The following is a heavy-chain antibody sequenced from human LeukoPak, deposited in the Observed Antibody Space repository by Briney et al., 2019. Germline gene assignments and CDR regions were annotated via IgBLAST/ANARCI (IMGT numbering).Heavy chain of an antibody. V-gene: IGHV1-2*04. D-gene: IGHD5-24*01. CDR2: INPNSGGT. Sequence: EASVKVSCKASGYTFTGYYMHWVRQAPGQGLEWMGWINPNSGGTNYAQKFQGWVTMTRDTSISTAYMELSRLRSDDTAVYYCARAPVEMATIDYNYYGMDVWGQGTTVTVSS. CDR1: GYTFTGYY. J-gene: IGHJ6*02. CDR3: ARAPVEMATIDYNYYGMDV.